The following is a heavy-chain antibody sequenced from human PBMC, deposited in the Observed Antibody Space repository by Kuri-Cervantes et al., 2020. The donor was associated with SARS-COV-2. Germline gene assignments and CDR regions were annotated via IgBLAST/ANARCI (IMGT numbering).Heavy chain of an antibody. CDR1: GFTFSSYA. J-gene: IGHJ6*03. CDR3: ARDPFRYYYYMDV. D-gene: IGHD2/OR15-2a*01. CDR2: ISSSSSYI. Sequence: GESLKISCAASGFTFSSYAMSWVRQAPGKGLGWVSAISSSSSYIYYADSVKGRFTISRDNAKNSLYLQMNSLRAEDTAVYYCARDPFRYYYYMDVWGKGTTVTVSS. V-gene: IGHV3-21*01.